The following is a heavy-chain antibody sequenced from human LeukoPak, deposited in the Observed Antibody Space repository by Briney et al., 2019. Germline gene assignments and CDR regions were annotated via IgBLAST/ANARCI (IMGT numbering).Heavy chain of an antibody. CDR2: INPSGGST. CDR1: GYTFTSYY. D-gene: IGHD3-3*01. Sequence: ASVKVSCKASGYTFTSYYMHWVRQAPGQGLEWVGIINPSGGSTSYAQKFQGRVTMTRDTSTSTVYMELSSLRSEDTAVYYCARDVGITIFGVAYYGMDVWGQGTTVTVSS. J-gene: IGHJ6*02. V-gene: IGHV1-46*01. CDR3: ARDVGITIFGVAYYGMDV.